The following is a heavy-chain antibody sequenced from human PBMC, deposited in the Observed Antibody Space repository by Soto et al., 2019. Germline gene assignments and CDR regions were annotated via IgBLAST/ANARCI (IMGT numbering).Heavy chain of an antibody. CDR3: ARGYCSGGNCYSGLDV. V-gene: IGHV1-69*13. CDR2: IIPISGTT. Sequence: SVKVSCKASGGTFSTHAIIWVRRAPGHGLEWMGGIIPISGTTYYTQKFQGRVTITADEPTSTAFMELSSLKSEDTAVFYCARGYCSGGNCYSGLDVWGQGTMVTVSS. CDR1: GGTFSTHA. J-gene: IGHJ6*02. D-gene: IGHD2-15*01.